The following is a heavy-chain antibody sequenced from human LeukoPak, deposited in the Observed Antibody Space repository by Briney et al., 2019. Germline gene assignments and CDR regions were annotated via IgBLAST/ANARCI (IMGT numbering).Heavy chain of an antibody. V-gene: IGHV4-59*08. CDR1: GDSIGSYS. J-gene: IGHJ2*01. D-gene: IGHD4-23*01. CDR2: IYDSGGT. Sequence: NPSETLSLTCTVSGDSIGSYSWSWIRQLPGKELEWIGYIYDSGGTNYNPSLKSRVTISIDTSKNHLSLNLSSVTAADTAVYYCARSMTTVVITPIEYWYFDLWGRGTLVTVSS. CDR3: ARSMTTVVITPIEYWYFDL.